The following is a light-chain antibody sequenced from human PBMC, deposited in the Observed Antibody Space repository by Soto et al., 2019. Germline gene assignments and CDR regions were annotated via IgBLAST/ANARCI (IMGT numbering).Light chain of an antibody. Sequence: EIVLTQSPATLSLSPVERATLYCSFSQSVSSYLAWYQQKPGQAPRLLIYDASNRATGIPARFSGSGSGTDFTLTISSLEPEDFAVYYCQQRSNWPPFTFGPGTKGDIK. CDR3: QQRSNWPPFT. CDR2: DAS. J-gene: IGKJ3*01. V-gene: IGKV3-11*01. CDR1: QSVSSY.